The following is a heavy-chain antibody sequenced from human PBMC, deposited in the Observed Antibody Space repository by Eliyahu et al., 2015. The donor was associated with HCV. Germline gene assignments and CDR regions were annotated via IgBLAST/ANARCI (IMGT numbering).Heavy chain of an antibody. D-gene: IGHD3-22*01. CDR1: GGTFSSYA. CDR2: IIPIFGIA. Sequence: EVKKPGSSVKVSCKASGGTFSSYAISWVRQAPGQGLEWMXGIIPIFGIANYAQKFQGRVTITADKSTSTAYMELSSLRSEDTAVYYCARASDYYDSSGYYFTYYFDYWGQGTLVTVSS. J-gene: IGHJ4*02. V-gene: IGHV1-69*17. CDR3: ARASDYYDSSGYYFTYYFDY.